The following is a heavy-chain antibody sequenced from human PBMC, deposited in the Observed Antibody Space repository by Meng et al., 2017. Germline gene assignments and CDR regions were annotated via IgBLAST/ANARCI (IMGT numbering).Heavy chain of an antibody. Sequence: GSLRLSCTVSGGSISGYSWSWIRQSPGKGLGWIGYIFYSGSPRYSPSLKSRVSISVDTSENQFSLKLSSVTAADTAVYYCARGDMYDSSGYYFDYWGQGTLVTVSS. CDR2: IFYSGSP. V-gene: IGHV4-59*01. D-gene: IGHD3-22*01. J-gene: IGHJ4*02. CDR3: ARGDMYDSSGYYFDY. CDR1: GGSISGYS.